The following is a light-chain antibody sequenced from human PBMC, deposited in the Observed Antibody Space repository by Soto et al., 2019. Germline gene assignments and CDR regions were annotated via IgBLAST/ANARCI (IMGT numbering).Light chain of an antibody. CDR2: RNN. CDR3: AAWDESLRDYV. Sequence: VLTVPSSASGTPGQGVTISCSGGSSNIGRNYVYWYQQLPGTAPKLLIYRNNQRPSGVPDRFSGSKSGTSASLAISGLRSQDEADYYSAAWDESLRDYVFAPGIKVTVL. J-gene: IGLJ1*01. CDR1: SSNIGRNY. V-gene: IGLV1-47*01.